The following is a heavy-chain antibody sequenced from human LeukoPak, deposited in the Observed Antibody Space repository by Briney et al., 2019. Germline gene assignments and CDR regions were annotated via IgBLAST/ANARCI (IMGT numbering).Heavy chain of an antibody. CDR1: GFTVSRNY. J-gene: IGHJ4*02. CDR3: ASSPYSSGSY. D-gene: IGHD6-19*01. Sequence: PGGSLRLSCAASGFTVSRNYMSWVRHAPGKGLGRVSVIYSGGSTYYADSVKGRFTISRDNSKNTLYLQMNSLRAEDTAVYYCASSPYSSGSYWGQGTLVTVSS. CDR2: IYSGGST. V-gene: IGHV3-53*01.